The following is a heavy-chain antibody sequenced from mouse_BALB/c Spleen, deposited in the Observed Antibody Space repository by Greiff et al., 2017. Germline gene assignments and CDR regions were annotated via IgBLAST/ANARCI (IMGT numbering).Heavy chain of an antibody. CDR1: GFTFSSYY. CDR3: ARSLSPVYAMDY. CDR2: INSNGGST. D-gene: IGHD1-1*01. V-gene: IGHV5-6-2*01. J-gene: IGHJ4*01. Sequence: EVQLVESGGGLVKLGGSLKLSCAASGFTFSSYYMSWVRQTPEKRLELVAAINSNGGSTYYPDTVKGRFTISRDNAKNTLYLQMSSLKSEDTALYYCARSLSPVYAMDYWGQGTSVTVSS.